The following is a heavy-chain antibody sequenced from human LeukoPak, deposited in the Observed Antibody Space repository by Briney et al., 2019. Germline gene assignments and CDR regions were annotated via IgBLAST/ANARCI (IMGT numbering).Heavy chain of an antibody. CDR2: ISGSGGST. V-gene: IGHV3-23*01. J-gene: IGHJ4*02. D-gene: IGHD4-23*01. CDR3: AKAPHYGGNSRHFDY. CDR1: GFTFSSYA. Sequence: PGGSLRLSCAASGFTFSSYAMSWVRQAPGKGLEWVSAISGSGGSTYYADSVKGRFTISRDNSKNTLYLQMNSLRAEDTAVYYCAKAPHYGGNSRHFDYWGQGTLVTVSS.